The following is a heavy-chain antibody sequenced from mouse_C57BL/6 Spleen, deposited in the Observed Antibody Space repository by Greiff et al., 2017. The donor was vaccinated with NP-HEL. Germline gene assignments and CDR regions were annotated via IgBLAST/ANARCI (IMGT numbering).Heavy chain of an antibody. CDR1: GYTFTSYW. V-gene: IGHV1-50*01. D-gene: IGHD1-1*01. CDR2: IDPSDSYT. Sequence: QVQLQQPGAELVKPGASVKLSCKASGYTFTSYWMQWVKQRPGQGLEWIGEIDPSDSYTNYNQKFKGKATLTVDTSSSTAYMQRSSLTSEDSAVYYCARWGITTVWEAMDYWGQGTSVTVSS. J-gene: IGHJ4*01. CDR3: ARWGITTVWEAMDY.